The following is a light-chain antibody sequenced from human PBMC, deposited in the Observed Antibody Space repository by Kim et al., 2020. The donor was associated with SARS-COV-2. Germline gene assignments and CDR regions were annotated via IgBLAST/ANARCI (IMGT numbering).Light chain of an antibody. CDR1: QDISRW. CDR3: QQTNSFPLT. Sequence: DIQMTQSPSSVSAVVGDRVTITCRASQDISRWLAWYQQKPGKAPKLLIYAASSLQSGVPSRFSGSRSGTVFTLTISSLQPEDFATYYCQQTNSFPLTFGGGTKVDIK. J-gene: IGKJ4*01. CDR2: AAS. V-gene: IGKV1-12*01.